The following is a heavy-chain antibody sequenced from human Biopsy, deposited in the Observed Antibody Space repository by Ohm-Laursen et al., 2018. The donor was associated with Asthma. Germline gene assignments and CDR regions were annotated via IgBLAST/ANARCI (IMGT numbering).Heavy chain of an antibody. CDR3: AREATSGEVPFGYFYALDV. CDR1: GYTFTSYY. V-gene: IGHV1-46*01. D-gene: IGHD2-2*01. CDR2: INPFGGSS. J-gene: IGHJ6*04. Sequence: GSSVKVSCKASGYTFTSYYMHWVRQAPGHGLEWMGMINPFGGSSNFAQKFQGRLTMTRDTFTRTVYMELSSLRSEDTAVYYCAREATSGEVPFGYFYALDVWGEGTTVTVSS.